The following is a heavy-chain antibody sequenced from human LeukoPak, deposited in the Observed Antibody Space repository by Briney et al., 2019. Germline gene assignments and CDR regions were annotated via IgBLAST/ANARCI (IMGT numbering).Heavy chain of an antibody. CDR3: ARVVDILPGHGTALDY. Sequence: TSVKVACKASGYSFSGYYIHWVRQAPRQGLKWIGWIKPNVAGTNFAENFQGRATMTTVTSISTAYMERSRLRSDDTAVYFCARVVDILPGHGTALDYGVQGTLVTVSS. CDR1: GYSFSGYY. D-gene: IGHD3-9*01. CDR2: IKPNVAGT. J-gene: IGHJ4*02. V-gene: IGHV1-2*02.